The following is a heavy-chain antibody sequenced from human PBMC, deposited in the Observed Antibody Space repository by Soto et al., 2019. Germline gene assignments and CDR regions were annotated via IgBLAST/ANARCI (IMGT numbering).Heavy chain of an antibody. Sequence: XETLSLTCTVSGCSISSYYWSWIRQPPGKGLEWIGYIYYSGSTNYNPSLKSRVTISVDTSKNQFSLKLSSVTAADTAVYYCARALTYGSGSNWFDHWGQGTLVTVSS. V-gene: IGHV4-59*01. CDR3: ARALTYGSGSNWFDH. CDR1: GCSISSYY. J-gene: IGHJ5*02. CDR2: IYYSGST. D-gene: IGHD3-10*01.